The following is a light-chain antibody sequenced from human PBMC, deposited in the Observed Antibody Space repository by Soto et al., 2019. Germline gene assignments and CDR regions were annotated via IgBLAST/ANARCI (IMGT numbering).Light chain of an antibody. CDR2: DAS. J-gene: IGKJ5*01. CDR3: QQRSDWPPIT. Sequence: SPGDXXTLSCRVSQSISSYLAWYQQKPGQSPRLLIYDASNRATGIPARFSGSGSGTDFTLTISSLEPEDFAVYYCQQRSDWPPITFGQGTRLEIK. V-gene: IGKV3-11*01. CDR1: QSISSY.